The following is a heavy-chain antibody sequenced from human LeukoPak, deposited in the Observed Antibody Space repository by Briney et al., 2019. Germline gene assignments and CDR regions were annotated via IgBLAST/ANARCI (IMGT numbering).Heavy chain of an antibody. D-gene: IGHD3-22*01. CDR2: IYPGDSDT. CDR1: GYSFASYW. Sequence: GESLKISCEGSGYSFASYWIGWVRQMPGKGLEWMGIIYPGDSDTRYSPSFQGQVTISADKSISTAYLQWSSLKASDTAMYYCARGLTHYYDSSGYYSYFDYWGQGTLVTVSS. J-gene: IGHJ4*02. CDR3: ARGLTHYYDSSGYYSYFDY. V-gene: IGHV5-51*01.